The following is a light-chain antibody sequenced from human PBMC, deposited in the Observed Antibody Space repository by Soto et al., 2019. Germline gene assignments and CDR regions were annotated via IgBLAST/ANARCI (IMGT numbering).Light chain of an antibody. CDR1: QSINRR. V-gene: IGKV1-5*01. CDR2: DAS. J-gene: IGKJ1*01. Sequence: DIQMTQSPSTLSASVGDRVTITCRASQSINRRLAWYQQKPGKAPNLLIYDASTLESGVTARFSGGDSGTEFTLTISSLQPDDFTTFYCQQYNSYPWTFGQGTKVEIK. CDR3: QQYNSYPWT.